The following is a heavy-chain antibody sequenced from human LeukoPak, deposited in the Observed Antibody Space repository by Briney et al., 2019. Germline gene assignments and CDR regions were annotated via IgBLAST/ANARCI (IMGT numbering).Heavy chain of an antibody. CDR1: GGSISSYY. CDR2: IYTSGST. D-gene: IGHD5-18*01. J-gene: IGHJ4*02. Sequence: SETLSLTCTVSGGSISSYYWSWIRQPAGKGLEWIGRIYTSGSTNYNPSLKSRVTISVDRSKNQFSLKLSSVTAADTAVYYCARVVPRMVTFDYWGQGTLVTVSS. V-gene: IGHV4-4*07. CDR3: ARVVPRMVTFDY.